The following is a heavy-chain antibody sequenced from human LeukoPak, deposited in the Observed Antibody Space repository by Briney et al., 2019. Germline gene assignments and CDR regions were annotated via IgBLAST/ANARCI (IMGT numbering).Heavy chain of an antibody. CDR1: GFTFDDSA. Sequence: GGSLRLSCAASGFTFDDSAMHWVQQAPGKGLEWVSLISGDGGSTYYADSVKGRFTISRDNSKNTLYLQMNSLRAEDTAVYYCAKDELTSGYYWGYWGQGTLVTVSS. CDR2: ISGDGGST. J-gene: IGHJ4*02. CDR3: AKDELTSGYYWGY. D-gene: IGHD3-22*01. V-gene: IGHV3-23*01.